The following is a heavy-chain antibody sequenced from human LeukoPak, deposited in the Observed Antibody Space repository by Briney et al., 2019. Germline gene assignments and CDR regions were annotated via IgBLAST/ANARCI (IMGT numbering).Heavy chain of an antibody. J-gene: IGHJ4*02. CDR3: ASRDYFDY. Sequence: GGSLRLSCATSGFTFSNYAVSWVRQAPGKGLEWVSSISGSGGTTYYADSVKGRFTISRDNSKNTLYLQINSLRAEDTAVYYCASRDYFDYWGQGTLVTVSS. CDR2: ISGSGGTT. V-gene: IGHV3-23*01. CDR1: GFTFSNYA.